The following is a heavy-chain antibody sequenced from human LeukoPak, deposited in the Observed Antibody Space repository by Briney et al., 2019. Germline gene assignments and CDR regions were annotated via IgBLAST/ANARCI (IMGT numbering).Heavy chain of an antibody. CDR1: GYTFTGYY. CDR2: INPNSGGT. J-gene: IGHJ4*02. D-gene: IGHD2-15*01. V-gene: IGHV1-2*02. CDR3: ASILGYWGSPGYFDY. Sequence: ASVKLSCKASGYTFTGYYMHWVRQAPGQGLEWMGWINPNSGGTNYAQKFQGRVTMTRDTSISTAYMELSRLRSDDTAVYYCASILGYWGSPGYFDYWGQGTLVTVSS.